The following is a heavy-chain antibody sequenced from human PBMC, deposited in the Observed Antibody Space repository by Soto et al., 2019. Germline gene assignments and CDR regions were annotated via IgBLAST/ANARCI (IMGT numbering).Heavy chain of an antibody. Sequence: GGSLRLSCAASGFTFSSYGMHWVRQAPGKGLEWVAVISYDGSNKYYADSVKGRFTISRDNSKNTLYLQMNSLRAEDTAVYYCAKDSQPRIVVVVAATPYGMDVWGQGTTVTVSS. V-gene: IGHV3-30*18. CDR2: ISYDGSNK. D-gene: IGHD2-15*01. J-gene: IGHJ6*02. CDR1: GFTFSSYG. CDR3: AKDSQPRIVVVVAATPYGMDV.